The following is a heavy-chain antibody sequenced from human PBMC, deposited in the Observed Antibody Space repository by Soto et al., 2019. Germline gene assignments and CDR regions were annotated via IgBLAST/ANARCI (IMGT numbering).Heavy chain of an antibody. J-gene: IGHJ4*01. D-gene: IGHD3-3*01. CDR3: SRHSSWDFRHGQYLYLDF. Sequence: PVGSLRLSCVTSRFSFNTFAMSWVRQAPGKGLEWVSAINGGGENTYYADSVKGRFTISRDNCKNTLYLQMDSLRAEDTAVYYCSRHSSWDFRHGQYLYLDFSGQGTLVTVSS. CDR2: INGGGENT. CDR1: RFSFNTFA. V-gene: IGHV3-23*01.